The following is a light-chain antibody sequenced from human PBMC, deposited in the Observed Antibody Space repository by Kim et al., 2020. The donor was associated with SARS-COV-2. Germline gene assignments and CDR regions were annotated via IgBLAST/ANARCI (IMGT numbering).Light chain of an antibody. CDR1: RNVDTK. CDR2: DAS. CDR3: QQYHNWPPIT. J-gene: IGKJ5*01. Sequence: PGERAALSCKSSRNVDTKLAWYQQKPGQAPRLLIYDASTRASGIPDRFFGSGSGTEFTLIIGRLQSEDFALYYCQQYHNWPPITFGQGTRLEIK. V-gene: IGKV3-15*01.